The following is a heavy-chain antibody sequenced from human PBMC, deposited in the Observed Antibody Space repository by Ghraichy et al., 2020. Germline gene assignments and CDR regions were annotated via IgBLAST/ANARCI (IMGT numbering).Heavy chain of an antibody. CDR3: ARVASAVDAFDI. V-gene: IGHV4-4*07. CDR1: GGSISSYY. J-gene: IGHJ3*02. Sequence: SQTLSLTCTVSGGSISSYYWSWIRQPAGKGLEWIGRIYTSGSTNYNPSLKSRVTMSVDTSKNQFSLKLSSVTAADTAVYYCARVASAVDAFDIWGQGTMVTVSS. CDR2: IYTSGST.